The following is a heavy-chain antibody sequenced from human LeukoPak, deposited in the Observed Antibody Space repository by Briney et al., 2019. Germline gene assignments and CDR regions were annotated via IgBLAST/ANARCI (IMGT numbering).Heavy chain of an antibody. D-gene: IGHD3-3*01. CDR1: GYTFTGYY. J-gene: IGHJ4*02. V-gene: IGHV1-18*04. Sequence: ASVKVSCKASGYTFTGYYMHWVRQAPGQGLEWMGWISAYNGNTNYAQKLQGRVTMTTDTSTSTAYMELRSLRSDDTAVYYCARDLTYDFWSGYYTRNGYWGQGTLVTVSS. CDR2: ISAYNGNT. CDR3: ARDLTYDFWSGYYTRNGY.